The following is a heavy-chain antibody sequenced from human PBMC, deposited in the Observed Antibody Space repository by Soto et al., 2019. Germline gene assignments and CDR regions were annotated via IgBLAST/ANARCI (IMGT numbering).Heavy chain of an antibody. Sequence: ASETLSLTCTVSGGSISSYYWSWIRQPPGKGLEWIGYIYYSGSTNYNPSLKSRVTISVDTSKNQFSLKLSSVTAADTAVYYCARDRWFGESSYFDYWGQGTLVTVS. CDR2: IYYSGST. D-gene: IGHD3-10*01. J-gene: IGHJ4*02. CDR3: ARDRWFGESSYFDY. V-gene: IGHV4-59*01. CDR1: GGSISSYY.